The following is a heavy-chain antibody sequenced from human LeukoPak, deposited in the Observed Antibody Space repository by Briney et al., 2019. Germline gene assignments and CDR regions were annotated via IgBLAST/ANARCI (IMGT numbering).Heavy chain of an antibody. CDR3: ARQTSYYYYGSASYGY. D-gene: IGHD3-10*01. J-gene: IGHJ4*02. V-gene: IGHV4-59*08. CDR1: GGSISSYY. CDR2: IYYTGST. Sequence: SETLSLTCTISGGSISSYYWSWIRQPPGKGLEWIGYIYYTGSTNHNPSLKIRVTISVDTSKNQFPLKLSSVTAADTAVYYCARQTSYYYYGSASYGYWGQGTLVTVSS.